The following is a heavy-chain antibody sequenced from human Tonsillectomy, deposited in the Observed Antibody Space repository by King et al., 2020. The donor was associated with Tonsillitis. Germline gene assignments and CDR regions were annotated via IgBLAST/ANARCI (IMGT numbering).Heavy chain of an antibody. J-gene: IGHJ5*02. V-gene: IGHV1-18*04. CDR1: GYTFTNYG. Sequence: VQLVQSGAEVKKPGASVKVSCKASGYTFTNYGISWVRQAPGQGLEWMGWISAYNGRTNYAEKLQDRVTMTTDTSTSTAYMELRSLRSDDTAVYYCARDYHQLITWFDPWGEEPLVTVSS. CDR3: ARDYHQLITWFDP. CDR2: ISAYNGRT. D-gene: IGHD5-18*01.